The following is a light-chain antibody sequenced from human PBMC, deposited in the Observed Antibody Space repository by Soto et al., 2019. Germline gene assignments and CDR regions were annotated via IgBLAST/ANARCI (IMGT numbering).Light chain of an antibody. Sequence: HSVLTQAASVSGSPGQSSTISCTRTSSDVGSYNLVSWYQQHPGKAPKLMIYEGSKRPSGVSNRFSGSKSGNTASLTISGLQAEDEADYYCCSYAGSSTSYVFGTGTKVTVL. CDR1: SSDVGSYNL. V-gene: IGLV2-23*01. CDR3: CSYAGSSTSYV. CDR2: EGS. J-gene: IGLJ1*01.